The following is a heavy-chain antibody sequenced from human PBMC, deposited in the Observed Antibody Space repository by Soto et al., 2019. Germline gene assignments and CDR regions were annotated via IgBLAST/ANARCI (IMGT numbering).Heavy chain of an antibody. D-gene: IGHD3-3*01. CDR3: ARLRILEWLLGYYYYYMDV. Sequence: SETLSLTCTVSGGSISSSSYYWGWIRQPPGKGLEWIGSIYYCGSTYYNPSLKSRVTISVDTSKNQFSLKLSSVTAADTAVYYCARLRILEWLLGYYYYYMDVWGKGTTVTVSS. V-gene: IGHV4-39*01. J-gene: IGHJ6*03. CDR2: IYYCGST. CDR1: GGSISSSSYY.